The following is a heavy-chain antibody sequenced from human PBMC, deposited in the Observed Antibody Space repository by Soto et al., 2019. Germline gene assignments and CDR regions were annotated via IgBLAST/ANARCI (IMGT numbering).Heavy chain of an antibody. J-gene: IGHJ3*02. CDR3: ARDRECSSTSCYPDAFDI. CDR1: GYTFTSYG. D-gene: IGHD2-2*01. V-gene: IGHV1-18*01. Sequence: QVQLVQSGAEVKKPGASVKVSCKASGYTFTSYGISWVRQAPGQGLEWMGGISAYNGNTNYAQKLQGRVTMTTDTSTGTAYMELRSLRSDDTAVYYCARDRECSSTSCYPDAFDIWGQGTMVTVSS. CDR2: ISAYNGNT.